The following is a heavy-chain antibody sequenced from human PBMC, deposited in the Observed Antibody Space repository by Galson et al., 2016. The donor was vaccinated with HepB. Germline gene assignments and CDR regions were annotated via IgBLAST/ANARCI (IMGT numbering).Heavy chain of an antibody. Sequence: QSGAEVKKSGASAKVSCKTSGYTFSSYAIRWVRQAPGPGLEWMGWTSVFNGPTNYAQQFQGRVTMTTDTSTNTAYMELRSLRSDDTAVYYCAISTSLTGSLYFDYWGQGTLVTVSS. V-gene: IGHV1-18*01. CDR3: AISTSLTGSLYFDY. J-gene: IGHJ4*02. D-gene: IGHD2-2*01. CDR2: TSVFNGPT. CDR1: GYTFSSYA.